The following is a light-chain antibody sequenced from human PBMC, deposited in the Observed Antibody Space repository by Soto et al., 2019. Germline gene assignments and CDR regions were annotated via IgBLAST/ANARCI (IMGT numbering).Light chain of an antibody. CDR3: SSYTSSSTLVV. CDR2: EVS. J-gene: IGLJ2*01. V-gene: IGLV2-14*01. Sequence: QSALTQPASVSGSPGQSITISCTGTSSDVGGYNYVSWYQQHPGKAPKLMIYEVSNRPSGVSNRFYGSKSGNTASLTISGLQAEEESDYYCSSYTSSSTLVVFGGGTKLTVL. CDR1: SSDVGGYNY.